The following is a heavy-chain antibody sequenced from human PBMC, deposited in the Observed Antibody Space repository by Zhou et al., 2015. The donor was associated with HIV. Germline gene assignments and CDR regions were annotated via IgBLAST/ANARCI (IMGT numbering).Heavy chain of an antibody. Sequence: EVQLVESGGGLVQPGRSLRLSCAASEFTFDDYAMHWVRQAPGKGLEWVSGISWNSGSIGYADSVKGRFTISRDNAKNSLYLQLNSLRAEDTALYYCAREYCSSASCYTGYYMDVWGKGTTVTVS. D-gene: IGHD2-2*02. CDR2: ISWNSGSI. CDR3: AREYCSSASCYTGYYMDV. J-gene: IGHJ6*03. V-gene: IGHV3-9*01. CDR1: EFTFDDYA.